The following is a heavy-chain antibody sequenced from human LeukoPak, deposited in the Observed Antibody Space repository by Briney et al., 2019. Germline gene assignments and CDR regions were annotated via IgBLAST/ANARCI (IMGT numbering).Heavy chain of an antibody. CDR3: ATAPRIETDSDY. V-gene: IGHV1-24*01. CDR2: FDPEDGET. CDR1: GYTLTELS. D-gene: IGHD1-26*01. J-gene: IGHJ4*02. Sequence: GASVKVSCKVSGYTLTELSMHWVRQAPGKGLAWMGGFDPEDGETIYAQKFQGRVTMTEDTSTDTAYMELSSLRSEDTAVYYCATAPRIETDSDYWGQGTLVTVSS.